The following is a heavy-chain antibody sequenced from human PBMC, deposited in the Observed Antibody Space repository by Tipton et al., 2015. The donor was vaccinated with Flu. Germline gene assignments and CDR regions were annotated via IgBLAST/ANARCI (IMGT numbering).Heavy chain of an antibody. Sequence: SLRLSCTASGFTFDEYTLSWVRQAPGKGLEWVSFIGMKAYGGTTEYAASVKGRFTISRDDSRSIAYLQMNSLKTEDSAVYYCTRRDGFNSFDNWGQGTLVTVSS. J-gene: IGHJ4*02. CDR2: IGMKAYGGTT. D-gene: IGHD5-24*01. CDR1: GFTFDEYT. V-gene: IGHV3-49*04. CDR3: TRRDGFNSFDN.